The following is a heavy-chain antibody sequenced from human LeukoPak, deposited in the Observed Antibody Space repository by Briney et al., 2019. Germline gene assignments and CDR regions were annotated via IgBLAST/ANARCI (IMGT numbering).Heavy chain of an antibody. D-gene: IGHD3-10*01. Sequence: PSETLSLTCAVYGGSFSGYYWSWIRQPPGKGLEWIGEINHSGSTNYNPSLKSRVTISVDTSKNQFSLKLSSVTAADTAVYYCHGSGSYYNNWFDPWGQGTLVTVSS. V-gene: IGHV4-34*01. J-gene: IGHJ5*02. CDR1: GGSFSGYY. CDR2: INHSGST. CDR3: HGSGSYYNNWFDP.